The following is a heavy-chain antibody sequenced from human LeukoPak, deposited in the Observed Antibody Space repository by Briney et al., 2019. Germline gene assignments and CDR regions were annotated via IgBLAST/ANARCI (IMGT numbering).Heavy chain of an antibody. CDR1: GYTFTSYD. CDR2: RNPNRGNT. J-gene: IGHJ6*04. Sequence: ASVKVSCKASGYTFTSYDINGVRQATAQGPEWMGWRNPNRGNTGYAQKFQGRVTMTRNTSISTAYMELSSLRSEDTAVYYCARVPDVWGKGTTATVSS. CDR3: ARVPDV. V-gene: IGHV1-8*01.